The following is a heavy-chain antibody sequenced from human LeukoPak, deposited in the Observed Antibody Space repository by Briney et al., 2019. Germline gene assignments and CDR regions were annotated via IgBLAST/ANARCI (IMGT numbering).Heavy chain of an antibody. CDR1: GGSISSSNW. J-gene: IGHJ3*01. V-gene: IGHV4-4*02. D-gene: IGHD3-16*01. CDR3: ARGFLGGWRAFDV. Sequence: SGTLSLTCAVSGGSISSSNWWSWVRQPPGKGLEWIGYIFYSRSTNYNPSLKSRVTISVDTSKNQFSLKLSSVTAADTAVYYCARGFLGGWRAFDVWGQGTMVTVSS. CDR2: IFYSRST.